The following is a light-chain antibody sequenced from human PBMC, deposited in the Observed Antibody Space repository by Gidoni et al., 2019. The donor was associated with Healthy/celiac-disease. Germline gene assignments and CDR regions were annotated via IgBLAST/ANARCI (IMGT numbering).Light chain of an antibody. CDR3: SSYTSSSTPLV. V-gene: IGLV2-14*01. Sequence: QSALTPPASVSGPPGQSIPISCTGTSSDVGGYNYVSWYQQHPGKAPKLMIYEVSNRPSGVSNRFSGSKSGNTASLTISGLQAEDEADYYCSSYTSSSTPLVFGTGTKVTV. CDR1: SSDVGGYNY. CDR2: EVS. J-gene: IGLJ1*01.